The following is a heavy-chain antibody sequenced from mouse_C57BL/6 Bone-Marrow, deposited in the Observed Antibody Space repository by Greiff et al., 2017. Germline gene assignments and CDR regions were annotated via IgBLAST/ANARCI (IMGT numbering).Heavy chain of an antibody. CDR2: INPGSGGT. Sequence: VKLQESGAELVRPGTSVKVSCKASGYAFTNYLIEWVKQRPGQGLEWIGVINPGSGGTNYNEKFKGKATLTADKSSSTAYMQLSSLTSEDSAVYFCARWGGYGDWYFDVWGTGTTVTVSS. D-gene: IGHD2-2*01. CDR1: GYAFTNYL. V-gene: IGHV1-54*01. J-gene: IGHJ1*03. CDR3: ARWGGYGDWYFDV.